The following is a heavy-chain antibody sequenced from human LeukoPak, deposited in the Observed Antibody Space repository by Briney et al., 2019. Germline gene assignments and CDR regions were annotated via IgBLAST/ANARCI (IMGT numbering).Heavy chain of an antibody. J-gene: IGHJ4*02. Sequence: TGGSLRLSCAASGFTVSSNYMSWVRQAPGKGLEWVSAISGSASSTYYADSVKGRFTISRDNSKNTLYLQMNSLRAEDTAVYYCARGGYSSSWYAYFDYWGQGTLVTVSS. V-gene: IGHV3-23*01. CDR3: ARGGYSSSWYAYFDY. CDR1: GFTVSSNY. D-gene: IGHD6-13*01. CDR2: ISGSASST.